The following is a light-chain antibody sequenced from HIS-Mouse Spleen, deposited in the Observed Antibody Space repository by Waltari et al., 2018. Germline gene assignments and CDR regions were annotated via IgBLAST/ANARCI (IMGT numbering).Light chain of an antibody. Sequence: QSALTHPASVSGSPGQSITISCTGTSSDVGGYNYVSWYQQHPGKAPKLMIYDVSNRPSGFSNRFSGSKSGNTASLTISGLQAEDEADYYCSSYTSSSFNVVFGGGTKLTVL. CDR3: SSYTSSSFNVV. CDR2: DVS. CDR1: SSDVGGYNY. J-gene: IGLJ2*01. V-gene: IGLV2-14*03.